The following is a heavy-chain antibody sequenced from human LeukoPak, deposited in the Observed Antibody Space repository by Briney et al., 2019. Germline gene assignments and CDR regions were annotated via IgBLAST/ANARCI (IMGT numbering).Heavy chain of an antibody. CDR2: INHSGSS. Sequence: SETLSLTCTVSGGSTSSGSYYWSWIRQPPGKGLEWIGEINHSGSSNYNPSLKSRVTISVDTSKNQFSLKLSSVTAADTAVYYCARGRRGYSYGRNYYYYYYMDVWGKGTTVTVSS. D-gene: IGHD5-18*01. CDR1: GGSTSSGSYY. J-gene: IGHJ6*03. CDR3: ARGRRGYSYGRNYYYYYYMDV. V-gene: IGHV4-39*07.